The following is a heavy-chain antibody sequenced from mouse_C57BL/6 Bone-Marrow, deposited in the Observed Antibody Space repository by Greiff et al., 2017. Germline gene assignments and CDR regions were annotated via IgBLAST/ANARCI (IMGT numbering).Heavy chain of an antibody. Sequence: VQLQQSGAELARPGASVKLSCKASGYTFTSSGISWVKQRTGQGLEWIGEIYPRSGNTYYNEKFKGKATLTADKSSSTAYMELRSLTSEDSAVYFCARSIWVPYAMDYWGQGTSVTVSS. CDR2: IYPRSGNT. CDR1: GYTFTSSG. CDR3: ARSIWVPYAMDY. J-gene: IGHJ4*01. D-gene: IGHD1-1*02. V-gene: IGHV1-81*01.